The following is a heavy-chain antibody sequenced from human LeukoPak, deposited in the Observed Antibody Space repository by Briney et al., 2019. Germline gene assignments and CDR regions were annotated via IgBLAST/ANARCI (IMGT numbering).Heavy chain of an antibody. Sequence: ASVKVSCKASGYTFTGYYMHWVRQAPGQGLEWMGWINPNSGGTNYAQKFQGRVTMTRDTSISTAYMELSRLRSDDTAVYYCARDFQLWPPGESMDVWGKGTTVTVSS. V-gene: IGHV1-2*02. CDR3: ARDFQLWPPGESMDV. CDR1: GYTFTGYY. D-gene: IGHD5-18*01. CDR2: INPNSGGT. J-gene: IGHJ6*03.